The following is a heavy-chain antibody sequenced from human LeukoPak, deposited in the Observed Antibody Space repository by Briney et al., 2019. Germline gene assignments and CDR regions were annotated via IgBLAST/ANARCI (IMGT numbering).Heavy chain of an antibody. CDR1: GYTVTYFY. D-gene: IGHD3-22*01. V-gene: IGHV1-2*02. CDR2: INPNSGGT. Sequence: ASVKVSCKASGYTVTYFYIHWMRQAPGQGLEWMGWINPNSGGTNFAQQFQGRVTMTRDTSISTAYMELSSLTSDDTAVYYCARDLKTRYYYDCSASYSLDAFDIWGQGTVVTVSS. CDR3: ARDLKTRYYYDCSASYSLDAFDI. J-gene: IGHJ3*02.